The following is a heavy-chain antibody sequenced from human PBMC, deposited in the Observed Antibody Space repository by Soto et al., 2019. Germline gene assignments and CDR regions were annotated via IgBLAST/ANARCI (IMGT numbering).Heavy chain of an antibody. CDR1: GFTFSSYW. CDR3: ARDYYDSSGYYYYYGMDV. CDR2: INSDGSST. J-gene: IGHJ6*02. V-gene: IGHV3-74*01. Sequence: GESLKISCADSGFTFSSYWMHWVRQAPGKGLVWVSRINSDGSSTSYADSVKGRFTISRDNAKNTLYLQMNSLRAEDTAVYYCARDYYDSSGYYYYYGMDVWGQGTTVTVSS. D-gene: IGHD3-22*01.